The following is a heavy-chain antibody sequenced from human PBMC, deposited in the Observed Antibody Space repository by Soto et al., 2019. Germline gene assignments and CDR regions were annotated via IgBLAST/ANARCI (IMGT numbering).Heavy chain of an antibody. Sequence: GGSLRLSCAASGFTFSSHAMGWLRQAPGTGPEWVAFVDGSGGDTSYADSVKGRFTISRDNSDNSLFLDMNSLRAEDTGRYFCAKEIFAAAYAETSAFDLWGQGTLVTVS. CDR1: GFTFSSHA. CDR3: AKEIFAAAYAETSAFDL. CDR2: VDGSGGDT. D-gene: IGHD2-8*01. V-gene: IGHV3-23*01. J-gene: IGHJ4*02.